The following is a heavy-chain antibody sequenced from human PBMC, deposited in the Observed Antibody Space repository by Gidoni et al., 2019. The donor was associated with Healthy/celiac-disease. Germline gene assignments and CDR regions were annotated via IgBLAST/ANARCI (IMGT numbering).Heavy chain of an antibody. Sequence: QVQLVLSGADVTKPGASVKVSCKSSGYTFTSYYMHWVRQAPGQVLEWMGIINPSGGSKSYAQKFQGRVTMTRDTSTSTVYMELSSLGSEDTAVYYCARDLIAVAGTTFDYWGKGTLVTVSS. V-gene: IGHV1-46*01. J-gene: IGHJ4*02. CDR1: GYTFTSYY. D-gene: IGHD6-19*01. CDR3: ARDLIAVAGTTFDY. CDR2: INPSGGSK.